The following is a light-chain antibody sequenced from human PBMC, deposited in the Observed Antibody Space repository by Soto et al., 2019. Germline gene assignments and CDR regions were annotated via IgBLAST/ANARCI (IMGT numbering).Light chain of an antibody. V-gene: IGLV2-14*01. CDR3: SSYTSSSTLV. CDR1: SSDVGGYKY. Sequence: QSALTQPASVSGSPGQSITISCTGTSSDVGGYKYVSWYQQDPGKAPKLMIFEVSNRPSGVSNRFSGSKSGNTASLTISGLQAEDEADYYCSSYTSSSTLVFGTGTQLTVL. J-gene: IGLJ1*01. CDR2: EVS.